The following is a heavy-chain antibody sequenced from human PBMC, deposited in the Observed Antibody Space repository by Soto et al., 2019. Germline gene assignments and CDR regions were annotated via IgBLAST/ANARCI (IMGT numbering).Heavy chain of an antibody. J-gene: IGHJ6*02. CDR2: ISSSVSTI. Sequence: GGSLRLSCAASGFTFSDYYMSWIRQAPGKGLEWVSYISSSVSTIYYADSVKGRFTISRDNAKNSLYLQMNSLRAEDTAVYYCARDLVRGYSYGKGYYYGMDVRGQGTKVTVSS. D-gene: IGHD5-18*01. CDR1: GFTFSDYY. CDR3: ARDLVRGYSYGKGYYYGMDV. V-gene: IGHV3-11*01.